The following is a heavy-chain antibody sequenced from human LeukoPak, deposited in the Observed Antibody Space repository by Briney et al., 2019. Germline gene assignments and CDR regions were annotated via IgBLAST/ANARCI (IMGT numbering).Heavy chain of an antibody. CDR1: GFSFDDFA. CDR3: ATRYASGPIADY. CDR2: ITWNGGTI. D-gene: IGHD3-10*01. Sequence: GGSLRLSCAASGFSFDDFAMHWVRQAPGKGLEWVSGITWNGGTIDYADSVKGRFTISRDNAKDSLYLQMKSLRAEDTALYYCATRYASGPIADYWGQGTLVTVSS. J-gene: IGHJ4*02. V-gene: IGHV3-9*01.